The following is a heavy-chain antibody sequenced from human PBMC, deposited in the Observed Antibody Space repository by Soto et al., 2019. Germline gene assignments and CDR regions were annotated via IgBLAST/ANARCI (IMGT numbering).Heavy chain of an antibody. D-gene: IGHD1-1*01. V-gene: IGHV3-33*01. J-gene: IGHJ4*02. Sequence: GESLKISCAASGFPFSSYGMHWVRQAPGKGLEWVAVIWYDGSNKYYADSVKGRFTISRDNSKNTLYLQMNSLRAEDTAVYYCARGRGTGTSNWGQGTLVTVSS. CDR3: ARGRGTGTSN. CDR2: IWYDGSNK. CDR1: GFPFSSYG.